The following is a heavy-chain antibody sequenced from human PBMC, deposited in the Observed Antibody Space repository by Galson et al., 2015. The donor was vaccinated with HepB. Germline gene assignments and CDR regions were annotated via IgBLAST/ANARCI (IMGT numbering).Heavy chain of an antibody. D-gene: IGHD1-7*01. CDR1: GFTFSNYA. Sequence: SLRLSCAASGFTFSNYAMSWVRQAPGKGLEWVSAMTGSGSTTYYADSVKGRFTISRDNSKNTLYLQMDSLRAEDTAIYYCAKFSNNWKYEGYEDCWGQGTLVSVSS. CDR2: MTGSGSTT. J-gene: IGHJ4*02. V-gene: IGHV3-23*01. CDR3: AKFSNNWKYEGYEDC.